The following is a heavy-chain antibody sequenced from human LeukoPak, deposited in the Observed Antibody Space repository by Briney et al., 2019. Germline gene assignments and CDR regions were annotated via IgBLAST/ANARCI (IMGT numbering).Heavy chain of an antibody. CDR1: GFTFDDYA. CDR3: ARGGYDSTAFDY. CDR2: ISWNSGSI. V-gene: IGHV3-9*01. Sequence: GGSLRLSCAASGFTFDDYAMHWVRQAPGKGLEWVSGISWNSGSIGYADSVKGRFTISRDNAKNSLYLQMNSLRAEDTAVYYCARGGYDSTAFDYWGQGTLVTVSS. J-gene: IGHJ4*02. D-gene: IGHD5-12*01.